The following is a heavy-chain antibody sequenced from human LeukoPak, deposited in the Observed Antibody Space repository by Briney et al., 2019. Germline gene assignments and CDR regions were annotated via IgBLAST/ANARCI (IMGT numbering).Heavy chain of an antibody. J-gene: IGHJ4*02. Sequence: SETLSLTCTVSGGSISSYYWSWIRQPPGKGLEWIGSIYYSGNTYYNPSLKSRVTMSVDTSKNQFSLRLTSVTAADTAVYYCARQTGSGLFILPGGQGTLVTVSS. CDR2: IYYSGNT. V-gene: IGHV4-39*01. D-gene: IGHD3/OR15-3a*01. CDR3: ARQTGSGLFILP. CDR1: GGSISSYY.